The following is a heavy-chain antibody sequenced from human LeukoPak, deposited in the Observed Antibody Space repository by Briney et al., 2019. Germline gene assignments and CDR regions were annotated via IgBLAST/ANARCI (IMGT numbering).Heavy chain of an antibody. CDR3: AELGITMIGGV. CDR1: GFTLSSHA. D-gene: IGHD3-10*02. J-gene: IGHJ6*04. CDR2: ISYDGNIE. Sequence: PGGSLRLSCAASGFTLSSHAIHWVRQAPGKGLEWVALISYDGNIEYYADSVKGRFTISRDNAKNSLYLQMNSLRAEDTAVYYCAELGITMIGGVWGKGTTVTISS. V-gene: IGHV3-30*04.